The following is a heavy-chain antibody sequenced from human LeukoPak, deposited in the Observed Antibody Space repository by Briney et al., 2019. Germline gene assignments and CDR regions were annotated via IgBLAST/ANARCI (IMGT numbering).Heavy chain of an antibody. V-gene: IGHV3-53*01. CDR1: GFTVSSNY. CDR3: ALTGVWVVVAASAFDI. CDR2: IYSGGST. Sequence: PGGSLRLSCAASGFTVSSNYMSWVRQAPGKGLEWVSVIYSGGSTYYADSVKGRFTISRDNSKNTLYLQMNSLRAEDAAVYYCALTGVWVVVAASAFDIWGQGTMVTVSS. D-gene: IGHD2-15*01. J-gene: IGHJ3*02.